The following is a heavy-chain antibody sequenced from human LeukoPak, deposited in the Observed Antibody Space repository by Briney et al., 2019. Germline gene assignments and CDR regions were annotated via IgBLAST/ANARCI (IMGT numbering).Heavy chain of an antibody. CDR1: GYTFTSSS. CDR3: AGDSAADDYSNFDTYYYYYGMDV. Sequence: GASVKVSCKASGYTFTSSSINWVRQAPGQGLEWMGWISTYNGNTNYAQKLQGRVTMTTDTSTSTAYMELRSLRSDDTAVYYCAGDSAADDYSNFDTYYYYYGMDVWGQGTTVTVSS. J-gene: IGHJ6*02. CDR2: ISTYNGNT. V-gene: IGHV1-18*01. D-gene: IGHD4-11*01.